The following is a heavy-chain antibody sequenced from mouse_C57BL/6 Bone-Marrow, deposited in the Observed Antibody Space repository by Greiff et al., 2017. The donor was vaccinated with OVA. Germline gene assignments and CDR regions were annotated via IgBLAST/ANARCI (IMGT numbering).Heavy chain of an antibody. Sequence: VQLQQSGAELVRPGASVTLSCKASGYTFTDYEMHWVKQTPVHGLEWIGAIDPETGGTAYNQKFKGKAILTADKSSSTAYMELRSLTSEDSAVYYCTRVYYGSPLLDYWGQGTTLTVSS. J-gene: IGHJ2*01. CDR1: GYTFTDYE. CDR3: TRVYYGSPLLDY. CDR2: IDPETGGT. V-gene: IGHV1-15*01. D-gene: IGHD1-1*01.